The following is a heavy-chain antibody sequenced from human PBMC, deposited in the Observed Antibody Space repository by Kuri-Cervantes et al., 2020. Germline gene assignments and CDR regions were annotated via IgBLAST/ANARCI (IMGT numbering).Heavy chain of an antibody. J-gene: IGHJ3*02. V-gene: IGHV1-2*02. CDR2: INPNSGGT. Sequence: ASVKVSCKASGYTFTSYGISWVRQAPGQGLEWMGWINPNSGGTNYAQKFQGRVTMTRDTSISTAYMELSSLRSDDTAVYYYARARRLGELSPFDIWRQGTTVTVSS. CDR3: ARARRLGELSPFDI. D-gene: IGHD3-16*02. CDR1: GYTFTSYG.